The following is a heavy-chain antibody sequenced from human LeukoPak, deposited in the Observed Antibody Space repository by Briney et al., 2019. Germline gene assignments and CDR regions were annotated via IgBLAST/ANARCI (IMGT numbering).Heavy chain of an antibody. D-gene: IGHD3-16*02. J-gene: IGHJ6*04. V-gene: IGHV5-10-1*01. CDR1: GYSFTSYW. CDR2: IDPSDSYT. CDR3: ARLIESTSGYYYYGMDV. Sequence: EESLRISCKGSGYSFTSYWISWVRQMPGKGLEWMGRIDPSDSYTNYSPSFQGHVTISADKSISTAYLQWSSLKASDTAMYYCARLIESTSGYYYYGMDVWGKGTTVTVSS.